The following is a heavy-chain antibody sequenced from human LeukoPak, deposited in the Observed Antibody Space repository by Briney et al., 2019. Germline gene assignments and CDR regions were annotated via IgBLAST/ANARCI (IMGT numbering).Heavy chain of an antibody. CDR1: GFTFSSYW. D-gene: IGHD2-2*01. CDR2: IKQDGSEK. V-gene: IGHV3-7*01. J-gene: IGHJ6*02. Sequence: GGSLRLSCAASGFTFSSYWMSWVRQAPGKGLEWVANIKQDGSEKYYVDSVKGRFTISRDNAKNSLYLQMNSLRAEDTAVYYCARDYVVPAAIIGYYYGMDVWGQGTTVTVSS. CDR3: ARDYVVPAAIIGYYYGMDV.